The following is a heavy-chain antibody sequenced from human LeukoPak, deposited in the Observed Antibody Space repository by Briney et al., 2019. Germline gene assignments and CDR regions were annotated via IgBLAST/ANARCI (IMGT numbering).Heavy chain of an antibody. V-gene: IGHV3-23*01. J-gene: IGHJ4*02. D-gene: IGHD3-16*02. CDR3: ARDEDYVWGSYRNFDY. CDR1: GFTFSSYA. Sequence: GGSLRLSCAASGFTFSSYAMSWVRQAPGKGLEWVSAISGSGGSTYYADSVKGRFTISRDNSKNTLYLQMNSLRAEDTAVYYCARDEDYVWGSYRNFDYWGQGTLVTVSS. CDR2: ISGSGGST.